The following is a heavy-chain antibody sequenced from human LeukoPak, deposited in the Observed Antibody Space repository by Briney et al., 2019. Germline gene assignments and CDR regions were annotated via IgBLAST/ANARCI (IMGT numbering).Heavy chain of an antibody. Sequence: PSETLSLTCAVYGGSFSGYYWSWIRQPPGKGLEWIGEINHSGSTNCNPSLKSRVTISVDTSKNQFSLKLSSVTAADTAVYYCARRLDIVVVPAVPFDYWGQGTLATVSS. V-gene: IGHV4-34*01. CDR1: GGSFSGYY. D-gene: IGHD2-2*03. J-gene: IGHJ4*02. CDR3: ARRLDIVVVPAVPFDY. CDR2: INHSGST.